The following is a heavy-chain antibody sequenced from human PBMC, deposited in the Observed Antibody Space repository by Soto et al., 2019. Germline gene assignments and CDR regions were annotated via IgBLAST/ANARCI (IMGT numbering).Heavy chain of an antibody. V-gene: IGHV1-8*01. J-gene: IGHJ5*02. CDR2: MNPNSGNT. CDR3: ARERRDGYDH. CDR1: GYTFTSYD. Sequence: QVQLVQSGAEVKKPGASVKVSCKASGYTFTSYDINWVRQATGQGLEWMGWMNPNSGNTAYAQKFQGRATMTSNTSLSPAYMELRSLRSEDTAVYYCARERRDGYDHWGQGTLVTVSS. D-gene: IGHD5-12*01.